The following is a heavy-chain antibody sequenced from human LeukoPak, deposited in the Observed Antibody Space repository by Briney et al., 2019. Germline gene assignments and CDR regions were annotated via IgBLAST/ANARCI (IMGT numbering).Heavy chain of an antibody. CDR2: IYYMWGT. CDR1: GDSISSYY. V-gene: IGHV4-59*08. Sequence: PSETLSLTCTVSGDSISSYYWSWIRQPPGKGLEWIGYIYYMWGTDYNPSLKSRVTISVDTSKSQFSLKMRSVTAADTAVYYCARHVTISGPYDASDIWGQGTMVTVSP. CDR3: ARHVTISGPYDASDI. D-gene: IGHD5-24*01. J-gene: IGHJ3*02.